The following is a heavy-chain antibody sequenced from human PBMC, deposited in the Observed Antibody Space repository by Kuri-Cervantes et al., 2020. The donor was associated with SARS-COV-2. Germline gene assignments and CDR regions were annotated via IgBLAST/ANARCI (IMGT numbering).Heavy chain of an antibody. J-gene: IGHJ4*02. D-gene: IGHD4-11*01. CDR2: IKSKTDGGTT. CDR3: TREAYDYNMGFDS. Sequence: GESLKISCAASGFTFSNAWMSWVRQAPGKGLEWVGRIKSKTDGGTTDYAAPVKGRFTISRDNSKNTLYLQMNSLRAEDTAVYYCTREAYDYNMGFDSWGQGTLVTVSS. CDR1: GFTFSNAW. V-gene: IGHV3-15*01.